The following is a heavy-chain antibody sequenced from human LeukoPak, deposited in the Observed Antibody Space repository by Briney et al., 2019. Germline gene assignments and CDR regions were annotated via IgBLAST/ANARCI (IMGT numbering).Heavy chain of an antibody. CDR3: AKSRDGYLFDY. D-gene: IGHD5-24*01. V-gene: IGHV3-30*02. J-gene: IGHJ4*02. CDR1: GFTFSTYG. Sequence: GGSLRLSCAASGFTFSTYGMHWVRQAPGKGLEWVAFIQNDGTNKYYADSVKGRFTISRDNSKHTLYLQMNSLRAEDTAVYYCAKSRDGYLFDYWGQGTLVTVSS. CDR2: IQNDGTNK.